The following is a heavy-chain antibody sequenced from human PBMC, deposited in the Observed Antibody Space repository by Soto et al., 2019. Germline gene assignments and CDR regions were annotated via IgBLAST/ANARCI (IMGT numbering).Heavy chain of an antibody. CDR3: ARGHGSSWHYYYYYYGMDV. V-gene: IGHV4-34*01. D-gene: IGHD6-13*01. Sequence: QVQLQQWGAGLLKPSETLSLTCALYGGSFSGYYWSWIRQPPGKGLEWIGEINHSGSTNYNPSLKSRVTISVDTSKNQFSLKLSSVTAADTAVYYCARGHGSSWHYYYYYYGMDVWGQGTTVTVSS. CDR2: INHSGST. CDR1: GGSFSGYY. J-gene: IGHJ6*02.